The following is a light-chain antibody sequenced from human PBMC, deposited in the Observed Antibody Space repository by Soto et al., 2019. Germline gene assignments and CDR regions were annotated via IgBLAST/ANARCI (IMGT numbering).Light chain of an antibody. Sequence: DIVMTQSPLSLPVTPGEPASISCRSSQSLLHSNGYNYLDWYLQKPGQSPQLLIYLGSNRASGVPDRFSGSGSGTDFTLKISRVEAEDVGVYYCMQALQTPCTFGTGTKVDIK. CDR2: LGS. V-gene: IGKV2-28*01. J-gene: IGKJ3*01. CDR1: QSLLHSNGYNY. CDR3: MQALQTPCT.